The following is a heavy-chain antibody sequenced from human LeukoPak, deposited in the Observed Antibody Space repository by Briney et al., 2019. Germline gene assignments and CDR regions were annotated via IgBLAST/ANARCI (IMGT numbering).Heavy chain of an antibody. CDR1: GFTFSSYG. CDR2: IWYEGSNN. Sequence: GGSLRLSCAASGFTFSSYGMNWFRQAPGKGLEWVAVIWYEGSNNHYAASVKGRFTVSRDNSKNTLYLQMSSLRVEDTAVYYCAGRDSSFDYWGQGTLVTVSS. V-gene: IGHV3-33*01. CDR3: AGRDSSFDY. J-gene: IGHJ4*02.